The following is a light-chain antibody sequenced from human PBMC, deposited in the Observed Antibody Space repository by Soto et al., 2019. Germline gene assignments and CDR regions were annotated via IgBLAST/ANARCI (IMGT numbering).Light chain of an antibody. CDR2: EVS. CDR3: CSYAGSSV. Sequence: QSALTQPASVSGSPGQSITISCTGTSSDVGSYNLVSWYQQHPGKAPKLMIYEVSKRPSGVSNRFSGSKSGNTASLTISGLHAEDEADYYCCSYAGSSVFGGGTKVTVL. V-gene: IGLV2-23*02. J-gene: IGLJ3*02. CDR1: SSDVGSYNL.